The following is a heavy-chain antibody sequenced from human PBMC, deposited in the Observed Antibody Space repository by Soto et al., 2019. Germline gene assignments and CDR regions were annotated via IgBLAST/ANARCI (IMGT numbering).Heavy chain of an antibody. D-gene: IGHD1-26*01. J-gene: IGHJ6*02. CDR2: IIPIFGTA. V-gene: IGHV1-69*12. CDR3: ARGSGVVGATTRYYYYGMDV. Sequence: QVQLVQSGAEVKKPGSSVKVSCKASGGTFSSYAISWVRQAPGQGLEWMGGIIPIFGTANYAQKFQGRVTITADEATSTDYMGLSSLRSEDTAVYYCARGSGVVGATTRYYYYGMDVWGQGTTVTVSS. CDR1: GGTFSSYA.